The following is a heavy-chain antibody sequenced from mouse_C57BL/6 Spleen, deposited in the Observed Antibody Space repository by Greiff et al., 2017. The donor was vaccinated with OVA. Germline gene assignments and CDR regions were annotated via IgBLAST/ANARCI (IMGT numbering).Heavy chain of an antibody. CDR1: GYTFTDYY. CDR3: ARGGTTVVEDYAMDY. J-gene: IGHJ4*01. V-gene: IGHV1-26*01. D-gene: IGHD1-1*01. CDR2: INPNNGGT. Sequence: VQLKDSGPELVKPGASVKISCKASGYTFTDYYMNWVKQSHGKSLEWIGDINPNNGGTSYNQKFKGKATLTVDKSSSTAYMELRSLTSEDSAVYYCARGGTTVVEDYAMDYWGQGTSVTVSS.